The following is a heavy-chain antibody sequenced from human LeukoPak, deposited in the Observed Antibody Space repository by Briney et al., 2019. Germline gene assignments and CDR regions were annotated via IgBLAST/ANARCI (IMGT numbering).Heavy chain of an antibody. D-gene: IGHD3-10*01. CDR1: GFTFSSYA. V-gene: IGHV3-23*01. CDR2: ISGSGGST. J-gene: IGHJ5*02. Sequence: GGSLRLSCAASGFTFSSYAMSWVRQAPGKGLEWVSAISGSGGSTYYADSVKGRFTISRDNSKNTLYLQMNSLRAEDTAVYYCAKAPPHPYYYGSGSYPNWFDPWGQGTLVTVSS. CDR3: AKAPPHPYYYGSGSYPNWFDP.